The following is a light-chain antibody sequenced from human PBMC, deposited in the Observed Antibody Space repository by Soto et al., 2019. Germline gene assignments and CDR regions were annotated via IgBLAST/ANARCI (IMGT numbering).Light chain of an antibody. J-gene: IGKJ1*01. Sequence: DIQMTQSPSTLSGSVGDRVTITCRASQTISSWLAWYQQKPGKAPKLLIYKASTLKSGVPSRFSGSGSGTVFTLTISSLQPDDFATYYCQHYHSYSEAVGQGTKVDIK. CDR3: QHYHSYSEA. V-gene: IGKV1-5*03. CDR2: KAS. CDR1: QTISSW.